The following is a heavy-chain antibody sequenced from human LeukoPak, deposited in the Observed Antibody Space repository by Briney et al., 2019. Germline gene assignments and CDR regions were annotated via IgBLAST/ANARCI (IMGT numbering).Heavy chain of an antibody. CDR1: GFTFSDYY. CDR2: ISSSGTTI. J-gene: IGHJ4*02. V-gene: IGHV3-11*01. Sequence: GGSLRLSCAASGFTFSDYYMSWLREAPGKGLEWVSYISSSGTTIYYADSVRGRFTISRDNAKNSLYLQMNSLRAEDTAVYYCARGPAGMYSSGWYGGYYFDYWGQGTLVTVSS. D-gene: IGHD6-19*01. CDR3: ARGPAGMYSSGWYGGYYFDY.